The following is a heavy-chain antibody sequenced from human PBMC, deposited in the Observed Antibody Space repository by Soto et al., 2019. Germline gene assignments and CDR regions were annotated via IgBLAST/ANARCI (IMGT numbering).Heavy chain of an antibody. D-gene: IGHD3-16*01. Sequence: QVQLVQSGADVKKPGSSVKVSCKTSGGPFGSSAISWVRQAPAQGLEWMGEIIPVFDKANYAQNFQGRLTITAGEPTGTVFMQLSSLRSEDTAVYFCARLRRDWGDAFDLWGLGTFVTVSS. CDR2: IIPVFDKA. CDR3: ARLRRDWGDAFDL. J-gene: IGHJ3*01. V-gene: IGHV1-69*01. CDR1: GGPFGSSA.